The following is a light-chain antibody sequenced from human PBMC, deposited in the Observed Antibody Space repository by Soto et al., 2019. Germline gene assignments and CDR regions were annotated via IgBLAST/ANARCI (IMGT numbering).Light chain of an antibody. Sequence: EIVMTQSPATLSVSPGERATLSCRASQSVSNNLAWYQQKPGQTPRLLIYGASTRATGIPVRFSGSGSGTEFTLTISSLQSEEVAVYYCQQYNNWPPVTFGQGTKVDIK. J-gene: IGKJ2*01. CDR3: QQYNNWPPVT. V-gene: IGKV3-15*01. CDR1: QSVSNN. CDR2: GAS.